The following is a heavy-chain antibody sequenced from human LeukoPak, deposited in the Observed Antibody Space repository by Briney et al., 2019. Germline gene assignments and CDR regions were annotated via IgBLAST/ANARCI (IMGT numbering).Heavy chain of an antibody. CDR3: ARLLIYCSSTSCHFDY. D-gene: IGHD2-2*01. CDR1: GGSISSSNYY. Sequence: SETLSLTCTVSGGSISSSNYYWGWIRQPPGKGLEWIGSIYYSGITYYNPSLKSRVTISVDTSNNQFSLRLSSVTAADTAMYYCARLLIYCSSTSCHFDYWGQGTLVTVSS. CDR2: IYYSGIT. J-gene: IGHJ4*02. V-gene: IGHV4-39*01.